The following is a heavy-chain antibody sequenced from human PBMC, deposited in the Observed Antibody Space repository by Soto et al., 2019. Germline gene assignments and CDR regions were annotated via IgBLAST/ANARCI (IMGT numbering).Heavy chain of an antibody. Sequence: SETLSLTCTVSGGPISSADYYWSWIRQPPGKGLEWIGYIYHSGSTSYNPSLKSRVTISVDTSKNQFSLKLSSVTAADTAVYYCARDGSGYESYYYSGLDVWGQGTTVTVS. D-gene: IGHD5-12*01. CDR2: IYHSGST. CDR3: ARDGSGYESYYYSGLDV. J-gene: IGHJ6*02. V-gene: IGHV4-30-4*01. CDR1: GGPISSADYY.